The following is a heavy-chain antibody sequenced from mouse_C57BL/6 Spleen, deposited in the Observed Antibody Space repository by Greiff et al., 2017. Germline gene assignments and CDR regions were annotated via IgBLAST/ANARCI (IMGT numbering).Heavy chain of an antibody. CDR3: ARSDGYYFHFDY. D-gene: IGHD2-3*01. J-gene: IGHJ2*01. V-gene: IGHV1-9*01. CDR1: GYTFTGYW. CDR2: ILSGSGST. Sequence: VQLQQSGAELMKPGASVKLSCKATGYTFTGYWIEWVKQRPGHGLEWIGEILSGSGSTNYNEKFKGKATFTADTSSNTAYMQLSSLTTEDSAIYYCARSDGYYFHFDYWGQGTTLTVSS.